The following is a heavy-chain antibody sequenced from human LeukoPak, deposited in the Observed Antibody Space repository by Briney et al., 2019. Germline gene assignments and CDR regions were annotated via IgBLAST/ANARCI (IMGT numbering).Heavy chain of an antibody. D-gene: IGHD5-12*01. CDR3: ARGGRRDGYNSGIY. V-gene: IGHV4-34*01. CDR2: INHSGST. Sequence: PSETLSLTCAVYGGSFSGYYWSWIRQPPGKGLEWIGEINHSGSTNYNPSLKSRVTISVDTSKNQFSLKLSSVTAADTAVYYCARGGRRDGYNSGIYWGQGTLVTVSS. J-gene: IGHJ4*02. CDR1: GGSFSGYY.